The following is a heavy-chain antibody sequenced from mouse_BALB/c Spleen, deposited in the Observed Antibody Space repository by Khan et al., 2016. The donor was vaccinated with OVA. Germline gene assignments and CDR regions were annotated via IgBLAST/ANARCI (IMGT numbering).Heavy chain of an antibody. CDR3: ASELRLEGFAF. D-gene: IGHD1-2*01. Sequence: QVQLQQSGPGLVAPSQSLSISCTASGFSLTGYGVNWVRQPPGKGLEWLGMIWGDGSTDYNSVIKSRLSTIKDNSKRHVFSNMNSLQTDDTATYFCASELRLEGFAFWGQGTLVTVSA. CDR2: IWGDGST. CDR1: GFSLTGYG. J-gene: IGHJ3*01. V-gene: IGHV2-6-7*01.